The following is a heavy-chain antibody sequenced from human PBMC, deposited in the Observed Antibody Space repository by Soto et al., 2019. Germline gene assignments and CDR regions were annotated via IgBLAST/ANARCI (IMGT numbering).Heavy chain of an antibody. Sequence: SETLSLTCTVSGGSISSCGYYWSWIRQHPGKGLEWIGYIYYSGSTYYNPSLKSRVTISVDTSKNQFSLKLSSVTAADTAVYYCARDSRVVVPAAFPQKDQTNYYYYYGMDVWGQGTTVTVS. CDR2: IYYSGST. V-gene: IGHV4-31*03. D-gene: IGHD2-2*01. J-gene: IGHJ6*02. CDR3: ARDSRVVVPAAFPQKDQTNYYYYYGMDV. CDR1: GGSISSCGYY.